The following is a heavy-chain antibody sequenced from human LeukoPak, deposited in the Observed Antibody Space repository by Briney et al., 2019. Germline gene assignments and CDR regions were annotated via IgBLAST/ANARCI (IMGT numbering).Heavy chain of an antibody. V-gene: IGHV3-21*01. CDR3: ASEGDDEDYDSSGYPKVDY. Sequence: TFSSYSMKGGRQAPGKGLXXVXXXXXSSSYIYYADSGKGRFTISRDNAKNSLYLQMTSLRAEDTAVYYCASEGDDEDYDSSGYPKVDYWGQGTLVTVSS. D-gene: IGHD3-22*01. CDR2: XXXSSSYI. CDR1: TFSSYS. J-gene: IGHJ4*02.